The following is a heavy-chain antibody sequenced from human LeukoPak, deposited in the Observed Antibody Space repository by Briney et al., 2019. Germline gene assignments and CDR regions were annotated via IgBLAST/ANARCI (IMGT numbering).Heavy chain of an antibody. D-gene: IGHD3-22*01. Sequence: GASVKVSCKASGYTFTGYYMHWVRQAPGQGLEWMGWINPNSGGTNYAQRFQGRVTMTRDTSISTAYMELSRLRSDDTAVYYCARERYYDPSLDYWGQGTLVTVSS. V-gene: IGHV1-2*02. CDR2: INPNSGGT. J-gene: IGHJ4*02. CDR1: GYTFTGYY. CDR3: ARERYYDPSLDY.